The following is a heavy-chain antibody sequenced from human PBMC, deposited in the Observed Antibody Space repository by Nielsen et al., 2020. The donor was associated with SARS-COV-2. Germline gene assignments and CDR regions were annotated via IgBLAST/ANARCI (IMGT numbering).Heavy chain of an antibody. V-gene: IGHV3-9*01. CDR2: ISWNSGSI. D-gene: IGHD3-22*01. Sequence: GGSLRLSRAASGFTFDDYAMHWVRQAPGKGLEWVSGISWNSGSIGYADSVKGRFTISRDNAKNSLYLQMNSLRAEDTALYYCAKDKVGGYDSSGYIDYWGQGTLVTVSS. J-gene: IGHJ4*02. CDR1: GFTFDDYA. CDR3: AKDKVGGYDSSGYIDY.